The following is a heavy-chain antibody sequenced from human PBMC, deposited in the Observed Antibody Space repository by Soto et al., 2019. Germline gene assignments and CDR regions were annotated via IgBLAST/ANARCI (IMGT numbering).Heavy chain of an antibody. Sequence: GTLILTCTASGFTFSSYGMHGVRQAPGKGLEWVAVISYDGSNKYYADSVKGRLTISRDNSKNTLYLQMNSLRAEDTAVYYCPKARIMTTVNYYYYYGMDVWGQGTTVTVSS. J-gene: IGHJ6*02. CDR1: GFTFSSYG. D-gene: IGHD4-4*01. V-gene: IGHV3-30*18. CDR3: PKARIMTTVNYYYYYGMDV. CDR2: ISYDGSNK.